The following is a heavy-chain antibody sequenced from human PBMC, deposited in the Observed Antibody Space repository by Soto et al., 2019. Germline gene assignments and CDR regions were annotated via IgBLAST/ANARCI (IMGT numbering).Heavy chain of an antibody. J-gene: IGHJ1*01. CDR1: VYSFTSYW. D-gene: IGHD3-9*01. V-gene: IGHV5-51*01. CDR3: ARHLRSTALARNAWYFFDL. CDR2: IYPGDSDT. Sequence: GESLNISWKGSVYSFTSYWIGWVRQMPGKGLEWMGIIYPGDSDTRYSPSFQGQVTISADKSTSTAFLQWSSLKASDTAMYFCARHLRSTALARNAWYFFDLWGQGTQVTVSS.